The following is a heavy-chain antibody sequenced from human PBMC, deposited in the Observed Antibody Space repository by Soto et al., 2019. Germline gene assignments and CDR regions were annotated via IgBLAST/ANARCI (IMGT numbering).Heavy chain of an antibody. Sequence: PGGSLRLSCAASGFTFNTYAMTWVRQAPGKGLEWVSSISDNGGSAHYGDSVMGRFTISRDNFKNILYLQLSGLRAEDSAVYFCAKAKIVSPPIYGLDVWGQGTTVTVSS. J-gene: IGHJ6*02. CDR3: AKAKIVSPPIYGLDV. V-gene: IGHV3-23*01. CDR1: GFTFNTYA. D-gene: IGHD2-15*01. CDR2: ISDNGGSA.